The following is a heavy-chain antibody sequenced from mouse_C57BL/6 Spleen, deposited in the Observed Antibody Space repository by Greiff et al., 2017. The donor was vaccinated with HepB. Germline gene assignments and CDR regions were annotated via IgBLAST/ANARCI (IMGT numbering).Heavy chain of an antibody. Sequence: DVMLVESGGDLVKPGGSLKLSCAASGFTFSSYGMSWVRQTPDKRLEWVATISSGGSYTYYPDSVKGRFTISRDNAKNTLYLQMGSLKSEDTAMYYCARHIDYSNYDYAMDYWGQGTSVTVSS. CDR1: GFTFSSYG. CDR3: ARHIDYSNYDYAMDY. V-gene: IGHV5-6*02. D-gene: IGHD2-5*01. J-gene: IGHJ4*01. CDR2: ISSGGSYT.